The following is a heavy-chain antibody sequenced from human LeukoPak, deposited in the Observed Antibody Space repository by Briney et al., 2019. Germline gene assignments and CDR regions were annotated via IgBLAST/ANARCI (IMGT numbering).Heavy chain of an antibody. CDR2: INLNSGGP. CDR3: ATYQYDSGTDLDY. V-gene: IGHV1-2*02. CDR1: GYTFTGYY. J-gene: IGHJ4*02. Sequence: AAVKVSCKASGYTFTGYYIHWVRQAPGQGLEWMGWINLNSGGPNYAQKFQGRVTMTRDTSISTAHMELSRLRSDDTAVYYCATYQYDSGTDLDYWGQGALVTVSS. D-gene: IGHD3-10*01.